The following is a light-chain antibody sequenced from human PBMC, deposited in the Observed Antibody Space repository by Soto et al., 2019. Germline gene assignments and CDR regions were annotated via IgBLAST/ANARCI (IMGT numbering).Light chain of an antibody. J-gene: IGLJ3*02. CDR2: DVS. V-gene: IGLV2-14*01. CDR3: SSYTSSSDWV. CDR1: SSDVGGYNY. Sequence: QSALTQPASVSGSPGQSITISCTGTSSDVGGYNYVSWYQQHPGKAPKLMIYDVSNRPSGVSNRFSGSKSGNTASLTISGLQAEDEADYYCSSYTSSSDWVFGGVTKLTVL.